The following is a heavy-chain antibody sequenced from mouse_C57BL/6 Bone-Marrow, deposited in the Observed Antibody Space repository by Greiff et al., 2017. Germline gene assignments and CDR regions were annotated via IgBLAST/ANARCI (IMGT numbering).Heavy chain of an antibody. D-gene: IGHD1-1*01. CDR2: IYPGSGST. CDR1: GYTFTSYW. Sequence: QVQLQQPGAELVKPGASVKMSCKASGYTFTSYWITWVKQRPGQGLEWIGDIYPGSGSTNYNEKFKSKATLTVDTSSSTAYMQLSSLTSEDSAVYYCAREGYGPWYFDVWGTGTTVTVSS. V-gene: IGHV1-55*01. CDR3: AREGYGPWYFDV. J-gene: IGHJ1*03.